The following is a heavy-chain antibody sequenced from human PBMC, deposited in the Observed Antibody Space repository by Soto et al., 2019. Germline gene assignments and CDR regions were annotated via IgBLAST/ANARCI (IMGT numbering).Heavy chain of an antibody. Sequence: QVQLQQWGAGPLRPLETLSLTCGVSGGSFGGFSWAGIRQSPGKGLEWIGEINDRGSINYNPSLKSRVSISVDTSKNHYSLNLRSVTAADTAVYYCARESHDILTGPPWVWYFDLWGRGTLVTVSS. J-gene: IGHJ2*01. CDR3: ARESHDILTGPPWVWYFDL. V-gene: IGHV4-34*01. CDR1: GGSFGGFS. CDR2: INDRGSI. D-gene: IGHD3-9*01.